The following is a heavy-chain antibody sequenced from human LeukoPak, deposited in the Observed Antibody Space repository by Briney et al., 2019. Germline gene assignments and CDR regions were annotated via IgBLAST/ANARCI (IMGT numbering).Heavy chain of an antibody. CDR1: GFTFSSYA. Sequence: GGSLRLSCAASGFTFSSYAMSWVRQAPGKGLKWVSAISGSGGSTHYADSVKGRFTISRDNSKNTLYLQMNSLRAEDTAVYYCAKDRGYSYGYPYYFDYWGQGTLVTVSS. D-gene: IGHD5-18*01. CDR3: AKDRGYSYGYPYYFDY. J-gene: IGHJ4*02. V-gene: IGHV3-23*01. CDR2: ISGSGGST.